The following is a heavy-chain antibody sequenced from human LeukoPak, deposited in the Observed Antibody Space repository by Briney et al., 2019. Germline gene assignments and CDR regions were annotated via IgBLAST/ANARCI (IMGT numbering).Heavy chain of an antibody. V-gene: IGHV3-33*01. J-gene: IGHJ4*02. D-gene: IGHD3-10*01. CDR1: GFTFSSYG. Sequence: GGSLRLSCAASGFTFSSYGMHWVRQAPGKGLEWVAVIWYDGSNKYYADSVKGRFTIPRDNSKNTLYLQMNSLRAEDTAVYYCARAVTYYYGSGRPAHFDYWGQGTLVTVSS. CDR3: ARAVTYYYGSGRPAHFDY. CDR2: IWYDGSNK.